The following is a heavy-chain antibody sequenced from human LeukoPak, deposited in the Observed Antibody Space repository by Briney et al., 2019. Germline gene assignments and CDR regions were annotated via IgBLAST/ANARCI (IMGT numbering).Heavy chain of an antibody. J-gene: IGHJ6*03. CDR2: ISSSSSYI. Sequence: GGSVRLSCAASGFTISSYTFNWLRQAPGKGLEWVASISSSSSYIYYADSVKGRFTVSRDNANNSLSLQMNSLRAEETAVSYCARDGGFGTPVGDKYYFMDLWGKGNTVTVSS. D-gene: IGHD3-3*01. CDR1: GFTISSYT. CDR3: ARDGGFGTPVGDKYYFMDL. V-gene: IGHV3-21*01.